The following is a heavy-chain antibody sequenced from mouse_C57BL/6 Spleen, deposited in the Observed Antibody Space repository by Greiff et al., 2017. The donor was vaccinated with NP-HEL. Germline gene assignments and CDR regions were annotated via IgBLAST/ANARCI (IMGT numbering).Heavy chain of an antibody. CDR1: GYTFTSYW. V-gene: IGHV1-55*01. J-gene: IGHJ4*01. D-gene: IGHD4-1*02. CDR3: ASPTGTDYAMDY. Sequence: QVQLKQPGAELVKPGASVKMSCKASGYTFTSYWITWVKQRPGQGLEWIGDIYPGSGSTNYNEKFKSKATLTVDTSSSTAYMQLSSLTSEDSAVYYCASPTGTDYAMDYWGQGTSVTVSS. CDR2: IYPGSGST.